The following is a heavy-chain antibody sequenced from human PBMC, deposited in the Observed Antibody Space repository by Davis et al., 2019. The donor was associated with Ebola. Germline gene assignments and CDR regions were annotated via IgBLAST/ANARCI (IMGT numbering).Heavy chain of an antibody. D-gene: IGHD3-22*01. J-gene: IGHJ4*02. CDR3: AREAYYYDSSGYSRGGFDY. Sequence: SETLSLTCTVSGGSISSGDYYWSWIRQPPGKGLEWIGYIYYSGSTYYNPSLKSRVTISVDTSKNQFSLKLSSVTAADTAVYYCAREAYYYDSSGYSRGGFDYWGQGTLVTVSS. V-gene: IGHV4-30-4*02. CDR2: IYYSGST. CDR1: GGSISSGDYY.